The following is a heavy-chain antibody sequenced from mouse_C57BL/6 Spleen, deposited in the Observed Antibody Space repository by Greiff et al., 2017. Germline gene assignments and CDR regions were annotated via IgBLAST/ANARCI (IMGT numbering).Heavy chain of an antibody. V-gene: IGHV14-4*01. CDR2: IDPENGDT. CDR3: TSTTVVATNPFDY. J-gene: IGHJ2*01. CDR1: GFNIKDDY. D-gene: IGHD1-1*01. Sequence: EVQLQQSGAELVRPGASVKLSCTASGFNIKDDYMHWVKQRPEQGLEWIGWIDPENGDTEYASKFQGKATITADTSSNTAYLQLSSLTSEDTAVYYCTSTTVVATNPFDYWGQGTTLTVSS.